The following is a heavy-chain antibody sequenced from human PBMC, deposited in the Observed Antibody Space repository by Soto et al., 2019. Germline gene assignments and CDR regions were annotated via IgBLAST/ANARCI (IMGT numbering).Heavy chain of an antibody. CDR2: IYWNDDK. D-gene: IGHD2-21*02. CDR1: GFSLSTSGVG. J-gene: IGHJ4*02. V-gene: IGHV2-5*01. CDR3: AHIPYCGGDCYSHFDY. Sequence: SGPTLVNPTQTLTLTCTFSGFSLSTSGVGVGWIRQPPGKALEWLALIYWNDDKRYSPSLKSRLTITKDTSKNQVVLTMTNMDPVDTATYYCAHIPYCGGDCYSHFDYWGQGTLVTVSS.